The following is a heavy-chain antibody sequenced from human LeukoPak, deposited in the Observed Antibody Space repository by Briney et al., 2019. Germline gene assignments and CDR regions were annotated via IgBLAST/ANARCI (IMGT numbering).Heavy chain of an antibody. Sequence: ASVKVSCKASGYTFTSYGISWVRQAPGQGLEWMGWISAYNGNTNYAQKLQGRVTMTTDTSTSTAYMELRSLRSDDTAVYYCARGDSSSWYHLNYYYYYYMDVWGTGTTVTVSS. CDR1: GYTFTSYG. CDR2: ISAYNGNT. CDR3: ARGDSSSWYHLNYYYYYYMDV. V-gene: IGHV1-18*01. D-gene: IGHD6-13*01. J-gene: IGHJ6*03.